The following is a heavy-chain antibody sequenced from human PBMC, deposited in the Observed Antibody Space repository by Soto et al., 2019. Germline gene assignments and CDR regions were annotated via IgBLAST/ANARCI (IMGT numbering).Heavy chain of an antibody. CDR1: GFTFSNYE. D-gene: IGHD6-13*01. CDR2: ISNNGAHT. Sequence: GGSLRLSCATSGFTFSNYEMHWVRQAPGKGLEYVSGISNNGAHTDYAKSVKGRFTISRDNSENTLYLQMGSLRAEDMALYYCARRGYGSRWPNVYMDVWGKGTTVTVSS. V-gene: IGHV3-64*01. J-gene: IGHJ6*03. CDR3: ARRGYGSRWPNVYMDV.